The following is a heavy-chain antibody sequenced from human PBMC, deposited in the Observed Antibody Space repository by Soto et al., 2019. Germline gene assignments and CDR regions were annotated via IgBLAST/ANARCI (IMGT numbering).Heavy chain of an antibody. CDR1: GGSISSSSYY. CDR2: IYYSGST. V-gene: IGHV4-39*01. Sequence: QLQLQESGPGLVKPSETLSLTCTVSGGSISSSSYYWGWIRQPPGKGLEWIGSIYYSGSTYYNPSRTSRVTISVDTSRTQFSSKLSSLTAADTAVYYCARHPGYGLYDFDYWGQRTLVTVSP. CDR3: ARHPGYGLYDFDY. J-gene: IGHJ4*02. D-gene: IGHD5-18*01.